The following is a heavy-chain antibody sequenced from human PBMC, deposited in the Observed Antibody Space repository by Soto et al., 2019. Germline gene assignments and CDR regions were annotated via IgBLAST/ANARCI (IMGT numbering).Heavy chain of an antibody. CDR1: GFTFSSYG. Sequence: GGSLRLSCAASGFTFSSYGMHWVRQAPGKGLEWVSGISGSGVDTFYADSVKGRFTISRDNSKNTLYLQMYSLRAEYTAVYYCARCEASSLPYMDVWGEGRSVTVSS. V-gene: IGHV3-23*01. D-gene: IGHD3-10*01. CDR2: ISGSGVDT. J-gene: IGHJ6*03. CDR3: ARCEASSLPYMDV.